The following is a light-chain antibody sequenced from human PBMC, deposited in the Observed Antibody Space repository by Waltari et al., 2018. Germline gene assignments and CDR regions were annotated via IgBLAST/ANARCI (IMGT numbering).Light chain of an antibody. CDR2: SNN. V-gene: IGLV1-44*01. CDR3: AAWDDSLNGWV. CDR1: SSNIGSNT. Sequence: QSVLTRPPSASGTPGQRVTISCSGSSSNIGSNTVKWYQQLPGTAPKLLIYSNNQRPSGVPYRFSGSKSGTSASLAISGLQSEDEADYYCAAWDDSLNGWVFGGGTKLTVL. J-gene: IGLJ3*02.